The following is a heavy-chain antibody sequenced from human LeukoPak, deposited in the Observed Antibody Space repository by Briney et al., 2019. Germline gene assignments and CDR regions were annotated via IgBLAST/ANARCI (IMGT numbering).Heavy chain of an antibody. CDR1: GGSISSSSYY. J-gene: IGHJ6*02. D-gene: IGHD3-10*01. V-gene: IGHV4-39*02. CDR2: IYYSGST. Sequence: SETLSLTCTVSGGSISSSSYYWGWIRQPPGKGLEWIGSIYYSGSTYYNPSLKSRVTISVDTSKNQFSLKLSSVTAADTAVYYCARESYYAYSYPAVWGQGTTVTVSS. CDR3: ARESYYAYSYPAV.